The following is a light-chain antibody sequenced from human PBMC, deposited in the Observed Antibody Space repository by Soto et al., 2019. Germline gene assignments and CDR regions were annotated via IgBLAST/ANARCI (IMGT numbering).Light chain of an antibody. CDR3: QSYDSSLSAFYV. CDR1: SSNIGAGYD. CDR2: GNS. Sequence: QSVLTQPPSVSGAPGQRVTISCTGSSSNIGAGYDVHWYQQFPGTAPKLLIYGNSNRPSGVPDRFSGSKSGTSASLAITGLQSEDEADYYCQSYDSSLSAFYVFGTGTKLTVL. V-gene: IGLV1-40*01. J-gene: IGLJ1*01.